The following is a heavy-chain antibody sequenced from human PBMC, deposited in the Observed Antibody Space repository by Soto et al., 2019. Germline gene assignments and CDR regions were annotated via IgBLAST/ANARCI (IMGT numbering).Heavy chain of an antibody. CDR2: IVVGGGNT. CDR1: GFTFTSSA. Sequence: SVKVSCKASGFTFTSSAVQWVRHARGQRLEWIGWIVVGGGNTNYAQKFQERVTITRDMSTSTAYMELSSVTAADTAVYYCARGPSRFPGRGYSSWFDPWGQGTLVTVSS. V-gene: IGHV1-58*01. CDR3: ARGPSRFPGRGYSSWFDP. D-gene: IGHD3-3*01. J-gene: IGHJ5*02.